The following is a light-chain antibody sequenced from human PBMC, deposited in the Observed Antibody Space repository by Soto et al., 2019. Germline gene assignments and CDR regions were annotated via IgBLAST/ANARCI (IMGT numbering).Light chain of an antibody. J-gene: IGKJ2*01. CDR1: QSFVHSDGNTY. CDR3: MEGTYWPKT. Sequence: DVVLTQSPLSLPVTLGQPASISCRSSQSFVHSDGNTYLHWFQQRPGQSPRRLIYRVSTRDSGVPDRFSGGGSGTEFTLKISRVEAEDVGLYYCMEGTYWPKTFGKGTKLEIK. V-gene: IGKV2-30*02. CDR2: RVS.